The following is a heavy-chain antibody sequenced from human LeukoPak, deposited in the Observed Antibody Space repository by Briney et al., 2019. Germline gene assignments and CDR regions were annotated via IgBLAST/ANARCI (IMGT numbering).Heavy chain of an antibody. Sequence: GGSLRLSCAASGFTVSSNYMSWVRQAPGKGLEWVSVIYTGGSTYYADSVKGRFTISRDNSKNTLYLQMNSLRAEDTAVYYCARDKTLYIDYWGQGTLVTVSS. CDR3: ARDKTLYIDY. CDR2: IYTGGST. CDR1: GFTVSSNY. V-gene: IGHV3-53*01. D-gene: IGHD3-10*01. J-gene: IGHJ4*02.